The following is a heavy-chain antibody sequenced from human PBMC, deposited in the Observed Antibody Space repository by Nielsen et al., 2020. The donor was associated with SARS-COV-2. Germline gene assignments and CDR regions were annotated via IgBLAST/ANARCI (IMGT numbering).Heavy chain of an antibody. J-gene: IGHJ6*02. Sequence: GGSLRLSCAASGFIFRSYAMHWVRQAPGKGLEWVAVISYDGSNKYYADSVKGRFTISRDNSKNTLYLQMNSLRAEDTAVYYCARALGGSYYYGMDVWGQGTTVTVSS. CDR2: ISYDGSNK. CDR3: ARALGGSYYYGMDV. D-gene: IGHD1-26*01. CDR1: GFIFRSYA. V-gene: IGHV3-30-3*01.